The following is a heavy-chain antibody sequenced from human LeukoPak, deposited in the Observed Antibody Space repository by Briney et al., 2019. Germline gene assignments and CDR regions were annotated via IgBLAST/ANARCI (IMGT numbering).Heavy chain of an antibody. CDR1: GGSISSSSYY. CDR2: IYYSGST. Sequence: SETLSLTCTVSGGSISSSSYYWGWIRQPPGKGLEWIGSIYYSGSTYYNPSLKSRVTISVDTSKNQFSLKLSSVTAADTAVYYCARTRIAAAGTRYYFDYWGQGTLVTVSS. V-gene: IGHV4-39*07. J-gene: IGHJ4*02. D-gene: IGHD6-13*01. CDR3: ARTRIAAAGTRYYFDY.